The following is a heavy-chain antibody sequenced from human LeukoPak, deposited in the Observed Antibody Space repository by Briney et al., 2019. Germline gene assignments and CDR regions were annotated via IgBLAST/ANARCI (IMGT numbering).Heavy chain of an antibody. CDR1: GFTFSTYG. Sequence: GRSLRLSCAASGFTFSTYGMHWVRQAPGKGLEWVAVISYDGSNKYYADSVKGRFTISRDNSKNTLFLQMNSLRTEDTAVYYCAKEGTTGTIPDYWGQGTLVTVSS. V-gene: IGHV3-30*18. CDR3: AKEGTTGTIPDY. D-gene: IGHD1-1*01. J-gene: IGHJ4*02. CDR2: ISYDGSNK.